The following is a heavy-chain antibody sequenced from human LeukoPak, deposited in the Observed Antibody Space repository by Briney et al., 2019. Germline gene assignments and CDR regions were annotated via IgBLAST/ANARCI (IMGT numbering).Heavy chain of an antibody. D-gene: IGHD3-10*01. CDR2: ISSSSSSI. Sequence: GESLRLSCAASGFTFSSYSMNWVRQAPGKGLEWVSYISSSSSSIYYEDSVKGRFTISRDNAKTSLYLQMNSLRDEDTAVYYCARDGYGSGSYWYWGQGTLVTVS. V-gene: IGHV3-48*02. CDR3: ARDGYGSGSYWY. CDR1: GFTFSSYS. J-gene: IGHJ4*02.